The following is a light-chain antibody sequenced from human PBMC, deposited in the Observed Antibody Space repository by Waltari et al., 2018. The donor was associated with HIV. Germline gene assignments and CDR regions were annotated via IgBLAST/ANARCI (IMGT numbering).Light chain of an antibody. CDR3: AAWDDSLSAPWV. Sequence: QSVLTQPPSASGTHGQRVTISCSGSSSNIGSNYVYWYQPLPGTAPKLLIYRNNQRPSGVPDRFSGSKSGTSASLAISGLRSEDEADYYCAAWDDSLSAPWVFGGGTKLTVL. CDR1: SSNIGSNY. CDR2: RNN. V-gene: IGLV1-47*01. J-gene: IGLJ3*02.